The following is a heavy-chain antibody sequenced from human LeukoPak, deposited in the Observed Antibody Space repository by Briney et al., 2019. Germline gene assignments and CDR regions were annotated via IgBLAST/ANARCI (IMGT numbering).Heavy chain of an antibody. Sequence: GGSLRLSCAASGFTVSSNYMSWVREAPGKGLEWVSVIYSGGSTYYADSVKGRFTISRDNSKNTLYLQMNSLRAEDTAVYYCAKDLMGLLWFGELLSPDYWGQGTLVTVSS. CDR2: IYSGGST. CDR3: AKDLMGLLWFGELLSPDY. V-gene: IGHV3-53*01. D-gene: IGHD3-10*01. CDR1: GFTVSSNY. J-gene: IGHJ4*02.